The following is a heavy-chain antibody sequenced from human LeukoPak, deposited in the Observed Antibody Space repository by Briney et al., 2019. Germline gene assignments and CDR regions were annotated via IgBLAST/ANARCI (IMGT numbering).Heavy chain of an antibody. CDR3: AKGRRSSSSGVDY. CDR1: GFTFSSYG. V-gene: IGHV3-30*18. D-gene: IGHD6-6*01. Sequence: PGGSLRLSCAASGFTFSSYGMHWVRQAPGKGLEWVAVISYDGSNKYYADSVKGRFTISRDNSKNTLYLQMNSLRAEDTAVYYCAKGRRSSSSGVDYWGQGTLVTVSS. J-gene: IGHJ4*02. CDR2: ISYDGSNK.